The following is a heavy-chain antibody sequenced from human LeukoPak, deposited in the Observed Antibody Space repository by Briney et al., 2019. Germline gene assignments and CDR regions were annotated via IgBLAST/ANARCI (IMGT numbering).Heavy chain of an antibody. CDR1: GSTCTSCG. D-gene: IGHD3-9*01. Sequence: ASVKLSCKASGSTCTSCGISWVRQAPGQGLEWMVWFSAYNGNTNYAQKLQARVTMTTDTSTSTAYMELRSLRSDDTAVYYCAIDRPVNYDILTTGANAFDIWGQGTMVTVSS. J-gene: IGHJ3*02. CDR3: AIDRPVNYDILTTGANAFDI. V-gene: IGHV1-18*01. CDR2: FSAYNGNT.